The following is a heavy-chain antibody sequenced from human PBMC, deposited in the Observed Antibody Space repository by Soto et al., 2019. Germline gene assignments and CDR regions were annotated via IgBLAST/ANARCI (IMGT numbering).Heavy chain of an antibody. CDR1: GFTFSSYA. CDR3: ARESTIAACEGYY. Sequence: QVQLVESGGGVVQPGRSLRLSCAASGFTFSSYAMHWVRQAPGKGLEWVAVISYDGSNKYYADSVKGRFTISRDNSKNTLYLQMNSLRAEDTAVYYCARESTIAACEGYYWGQGTLVTVSS. V-gene: IGHV3-30-3*01. D-gene: IGHD6-6*01. CDR2: ISYDGSNK. J-gene: IGHJ4*02.